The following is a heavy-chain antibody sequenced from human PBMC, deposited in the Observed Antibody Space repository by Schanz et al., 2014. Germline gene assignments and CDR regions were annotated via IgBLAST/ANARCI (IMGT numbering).Heavy chain of an antibody. Sequence: QVQLQQWGAGVLKPSETLSLTCVVSGGSLSGHYWSWIRQSPGKGLEWIGEINPNEGIHHNPSLKSRVAISVDMSKNQFSLNLISVTAADTAVYYCARSPGDFPGWFDSWGQGTLVTVSS. V-gene: IGHV4-34*01. CDR3: ARSPGDFPGWFDS. D-gene: IGHD4-17*01. J-gene: IGHJ5*01. CDR2: INPNEGI. CDR1: GGSLSGHY.